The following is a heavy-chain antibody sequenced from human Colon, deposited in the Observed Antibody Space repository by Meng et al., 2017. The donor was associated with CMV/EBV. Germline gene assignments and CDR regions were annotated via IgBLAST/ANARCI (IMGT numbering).Heavy chain of an antibody. CDR1: GGSFSGYY. D-gene: IGHD6-13*01. CDR2: INHSGST. V-gene: IGHV4-34*01. CDR3: ARSETAGLSPPYFQH. Sequence: SETLSLTCAVCGGSFSGYYWSWIRQPPGKGLEWIGEINHSGSTNYNPSLKRRVTILVDTSMNQFSLKLSSVTAADKAVYYCARSETAGLSPPYFQHWGQGTLVTVSS. J-gene: IGHJ1*01.